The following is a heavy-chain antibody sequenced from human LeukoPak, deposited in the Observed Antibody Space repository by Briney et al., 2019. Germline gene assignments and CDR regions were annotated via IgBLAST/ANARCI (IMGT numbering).Heavy chain of an antibody. CDR1: GFTFSSYA. V-gene: IGHV3-23*01. CDR2: ISGSGGST. Sequence: GGSLRLSCAASGFTFSSYAMSWVRQAPGKGLEWVSAISGSGGSTYYADSVKGRFTISRDNSKNALYLQMNSLRAEDTAVYYCARDAGYDSSGEVDYWGQGTLVTVSS. D-gene: IGHD3-22*01. CDR3: ARDAGYDSSGEVDY. J-gene: IGHJ4*02.